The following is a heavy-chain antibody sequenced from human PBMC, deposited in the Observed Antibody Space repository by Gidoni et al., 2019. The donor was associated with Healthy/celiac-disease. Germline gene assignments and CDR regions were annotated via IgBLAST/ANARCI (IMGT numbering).Heavy chain of an antibody. CDR2: ISWNSGSI. D-gene: IGHD2-15*01. CDR3: AKDGWDGRENYFDY. CDR1: GFTFDDYA. Sequence: EVQLVESGGGLVQPGRSLRLSCAASGFTFDDYAMHWVRQAPGKGLDWVSSISWNSGSICYADSVKARFTISRDNSKNSLYLQMNSLRAEDTALYYCAKDGWDGRENYFDYWGQGTLVTVSS. V-gene: IGHV3-9*01. J-gene: IGHJ4*02.